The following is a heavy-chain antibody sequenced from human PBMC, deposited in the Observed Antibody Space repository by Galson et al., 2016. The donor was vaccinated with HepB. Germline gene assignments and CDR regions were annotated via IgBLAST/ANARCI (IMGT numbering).Heavy chain of an antibody. CDR1: GGSLTAYY. J-gene: IGHJ4*02. Sequence: ETLSLTCAVYGGSLTAYYWSWIRQPPGKGLEWIGEINHSGSTSYNPSLKSRVTISLDTSKNQFSLKLNSVTAADSAIYYCARESTLIREITVTLVDYWGQGVRVAVSS. D-gene: IGHD3-10*01. V-gene: IGHV4-34*01. CDR2: INHSGST. CDR3: ARESTLIREITVTLVDY.